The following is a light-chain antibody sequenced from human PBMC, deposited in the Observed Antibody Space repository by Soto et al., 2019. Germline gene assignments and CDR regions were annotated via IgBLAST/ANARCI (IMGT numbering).Light chain of an antibody. CDR3: QHHNQSPLT. Sequence: EIVMTQSPATLSVSPGERATLSCRASQSVSSYLAWYQHRPGQAPRLLIFGASTRATGIPARVSGSGSGTDFTLTVSSLQSEDFAVYYCQHHNQSPLTFVRGTKVE. CDR2: GAS. V-gene: IGKV3-15*01. CDR1: QSVSSY. J-gene: IGKJ4*01.